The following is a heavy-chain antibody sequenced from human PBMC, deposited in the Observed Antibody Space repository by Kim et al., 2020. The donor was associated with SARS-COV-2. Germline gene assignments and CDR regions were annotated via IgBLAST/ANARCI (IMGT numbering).Heavy chain of an antibody. CDR3: ARGPIVGDYYFDY. V-gene: IGHV1-69*01. Sequence: YAQKFPGRLTITGDESTSTAYMELSSLRSEDTAVHYCARGPIVGDYYFDYWGQGTLVTVSS. J-gene: IGHJ4*02. D-gene: IGHD1-26*01.